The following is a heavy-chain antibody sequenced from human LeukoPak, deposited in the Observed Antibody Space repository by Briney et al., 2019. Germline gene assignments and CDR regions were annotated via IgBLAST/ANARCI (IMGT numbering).Heavy chain of an antibody. D-gene: IGHD3-10*01. CDR1: GFSFISYW. CDR3: ARAGSGSYYIYYYYYIAV. CDR2: IKQDGSEK. J-gene: IGHJ6*03. V-gene: IGHV3-7*01. Sequence: PGGSLRLSCAASGFSFISYWLSWVRQAPGKGLEWVANIKQDGSEKYYVDSVKGRFTITRDNAKNSLYLQMNSLRAEDTAVYYCARAGSGSYYIYYYYYIAVWGNGATVTVSS.